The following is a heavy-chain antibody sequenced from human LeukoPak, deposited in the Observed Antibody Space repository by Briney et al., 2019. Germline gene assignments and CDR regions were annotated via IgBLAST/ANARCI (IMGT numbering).Heavy chain of an antibody. V-gene: IGHV4-61*02. Sequence: SSQTLSLTCTVSGGSISSGSYYWSWIRQPAGKGLEWIGRISTSGSTNYNPSLKSRVTISVDTSKNQFSLKLSSVTAADTAVYYCARDSYYYDSSGYSEYYFAYWGQGTLVTVSS. CDR1: GGSISSGSYY. CDR2: ISTSGST. J-gene: IGHJ4*02. CDR3: ARDSYYYDSSGYSEYYFAY. D-gene: IGHD3-22*01.